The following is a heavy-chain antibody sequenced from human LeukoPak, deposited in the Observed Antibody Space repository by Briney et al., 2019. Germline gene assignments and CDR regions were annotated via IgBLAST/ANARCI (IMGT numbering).Heavy chain of an antibody. CDR3: ARDNIVYYDSSGYYRYYYYYGMDV. J-gene: IGHJ6*02. Sequence: ASETLSPTCNVSGGSISSYYWSWIRQPPGKGLEWIGYIYYSGSTNYNPSLKSRVTISVDTSKNQFSLKLSSVTAADTAVYYCARDNIVYYDSSGYYRYYYYYGMDVWGQGTTVTVSS. CDR1: GGSISSYY. V-gene: IGHV4-59*01. D-gene: IGHD3-22*01. CDR2: IYYSGST.